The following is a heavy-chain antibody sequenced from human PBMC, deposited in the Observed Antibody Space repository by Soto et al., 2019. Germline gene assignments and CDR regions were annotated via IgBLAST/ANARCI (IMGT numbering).Heavy chain of an antibody. CDR1: GGCFSGYY. D-gene: IGHD1-1*01. V-gene: IGHV4-34*01. CDR2: IDHSRYT. J-gene: IGHJ5*02. CDR3: ARVQDWFDP. Sequence: KASESLSLTCAVYGGCFSGYYWNWIRQNPGKGLEWIGEIDHSRYTNYNPSLTSRVTISVDTSKNQFSLRLTSVTAADTAVYCCARVQDWFDPWGQGTLVTVSS.